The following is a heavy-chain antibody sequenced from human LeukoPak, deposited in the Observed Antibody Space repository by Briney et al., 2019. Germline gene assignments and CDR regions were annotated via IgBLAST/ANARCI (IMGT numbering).Heavy chain of an antibody. D-gene: IGHD6-13*01. CDR3: ARGSAAAYYLFDY. V-gene: IGHV1-8*01. CDR1: GYTFTSYD. CDR2: MNPNSGNT. Sequence: GASVKVSCKASGYTFTSYDINWVRQATGQGLEWMGWMNPNSGNTGYAQKFQGRVTMTRNTSISTAYMELSSLRSEDTAVYNCARGSAAAYYLFDYWGQGTLVTVSS. J-gene: IGHJ4*02.